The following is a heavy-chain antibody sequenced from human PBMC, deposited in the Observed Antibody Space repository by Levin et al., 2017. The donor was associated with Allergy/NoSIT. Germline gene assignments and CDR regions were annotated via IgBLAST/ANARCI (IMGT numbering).Heavy chain of an antibody. J-gene: IGHJ4*02. CDR2: TSYDGSNK. CDR3: ARAVSGSFFDY. Sequence: GGSLRLSCAASGFSFSDYPMTWVRQGQGKVLEWVAATSYDGSNKNYADSVKGRFTISRDNSKNTLYLQMTSLRAEDPAVYYCARAVSGSFFDYWGQGTLVTVSS. V-gene: IGHV3-30-3*01. D-gene: IGHD3-10*01. CDR1: GFSFSDYP.